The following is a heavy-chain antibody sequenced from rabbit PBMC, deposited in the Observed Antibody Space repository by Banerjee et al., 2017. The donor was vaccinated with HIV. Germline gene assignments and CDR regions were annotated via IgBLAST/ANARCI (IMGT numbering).Heavy chain of an antibody. D-gene: IGHD1-1*01. CDR2: IDTNDGDT. CDR1: GFSFSSNW. V-gene: IGHV1S45*01. J-gene: IGHJ2*01. Sequence: LEESGGGLVKPGGTLTLTCTVSGFSFSSNWICWVRQAPGKGLEWIACIDTNDGDTDYANWPEGRFTISKTSSTTVTLQMTSLTAADTATYFCARNYVNAFDPRGPGTLVTVS. CDR3: ARNYVNAFDP.